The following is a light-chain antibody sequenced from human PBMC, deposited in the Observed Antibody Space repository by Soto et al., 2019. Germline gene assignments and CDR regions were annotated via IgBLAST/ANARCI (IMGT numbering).Light chain of an antibody. Sequence: EFVLTQSPVTLSLSPGEIATLSCRASQSFRGLLAWYQQKPGQAPRLLIYDAYNRATGIPPRSSGSGSGTDFTLTISSLEPEDSAVYYCQQRHMWPITFGQGTRLEIK. J-gene: IGKJ5*01. CDR1: QSFRGL. CDR3: QQRHMWPIT. CDR2: DAY. V-gene: IGKV3-11*01.